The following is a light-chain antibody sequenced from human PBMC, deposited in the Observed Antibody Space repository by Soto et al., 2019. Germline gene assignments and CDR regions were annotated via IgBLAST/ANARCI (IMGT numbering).Light chain of an antibody. CDR3: CSYVGSDSSFV. V-gene: IGLV2-11*01. J-gene: IGLJ1*01. Sequence: ALTQPRSLSGSPGQSVTISCTGTSNDVGGYNFVSWYQQHPGKVPKLIIYDVNIRPSGVPDRFSASKSGITASLTISGLQAEDEADYYCCSYVGSDSSFVFGSGTKVTVL. CDR1: SNDVGGYNF. CDR2: DVN.